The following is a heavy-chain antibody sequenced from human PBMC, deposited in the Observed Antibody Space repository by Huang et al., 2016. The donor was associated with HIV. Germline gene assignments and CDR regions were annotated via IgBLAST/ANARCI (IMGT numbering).Heavy chain of an antibody. CDR3: AAGVVPAADYYYYYGMDV. D-gene: IGHD2-2*01. V-gene: IGHV1-2*02. CDR2: ITPNSGGT. CDR1: GYTFTGYY. J-gene: IGHJ6*02. Sequence: QVQLVQSGAEVKKPGASVKVSCKASGYTFTGYYMHWVPQAPGQGLEWMGWITPNSGGTNYAQKVQGRVTMTRDTSISTGYMELSRLRSDDTAVYYCAAGVVPAADYYYYYGMDVWGQGTTVTVSS.